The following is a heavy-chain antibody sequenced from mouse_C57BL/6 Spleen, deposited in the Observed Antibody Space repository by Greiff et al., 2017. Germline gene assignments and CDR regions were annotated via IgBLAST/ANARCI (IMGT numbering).Heavy chain of an antibody. CDR3: ARGGSSGFPWFAY. J-gene: IGHJ3*01. CDR2: IYPGDGDT. D-gene: IGHD3-2*02. V-gene: IGHV1-82*01. CDR1: GYAFSSSW. Sequence: QVQLQQSGPELVKPGASVKISCKASGYAFSSSWMNWVKQRPGKGLEWIGRIYPGDGDTNYNGKFKGKATLTADKSSSTAYMQLSSLTSEDSAVYFCARGGSSGFPWFAYWGQGTLVTVSA.